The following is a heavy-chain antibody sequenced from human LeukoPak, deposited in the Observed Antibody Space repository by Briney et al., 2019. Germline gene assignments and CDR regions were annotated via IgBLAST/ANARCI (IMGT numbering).Heavy chain of an antibody. CDR3: ASLILWFGELGYMDV. Sequence: GGSLRLSCAASGFTFSSYGMHWVRQAPGKGLEWVSYISSSSTIYYADSVKGRFTISRDNAKNSLCLQMNSLRAEDTAVYYCASLILWFGELGYMDVWGKGTTVTVSS. CDR1: GFTFSSYG. J-gene: IGHJ6*03. D-gene: IGHD3-10*01. V-gene: IGHV3-48*01. CDR2: ISSSSTI.